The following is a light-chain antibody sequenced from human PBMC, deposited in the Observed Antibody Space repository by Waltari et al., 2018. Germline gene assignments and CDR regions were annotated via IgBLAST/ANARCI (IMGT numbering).Light chain of an antibody. CDR3: NSRDSSGNQWV. J-gene: IGLJ3*02. Sequence: SSELTQDPAVSVALGQIVRITCQGDSIRSYYANWYQQKPRQAPFLVIFAKNNRPSGIPDRFSGSSSGNTASLTITGAQAEDEADYYCNSRDSSGNQWVFGGGTKLTVL. CDR1: SIRSYY. V-gene: IGLV3-19*01. CDR2: AKN.